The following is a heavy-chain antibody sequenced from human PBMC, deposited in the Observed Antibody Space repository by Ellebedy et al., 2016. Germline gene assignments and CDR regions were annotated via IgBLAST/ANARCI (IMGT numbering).Heavy chain of an antibody. CDR2: IYADGRT. J-gene: IGHJ3*02. CDR3: ARWYYYGSSPAFDI. D-gene: IGHD3-10*01. CDR1: GFTVGSNY. Sequence: GGSLRLSCAASGFTVGSNYMNWVRQAPGKVLEWVSVIYADGRTFYADSMKGRFTISSDNSKNTLYLQMNSLRVEDTAVYYCARWYYYGSSPAFDIWGQGTKVTVPS. V-gene: IGHV3-66*01.